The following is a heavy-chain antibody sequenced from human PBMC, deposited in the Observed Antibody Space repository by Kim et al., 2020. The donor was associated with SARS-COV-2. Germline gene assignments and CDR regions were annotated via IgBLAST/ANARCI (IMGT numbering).Heavy chain of an antibody. CDR2: INHSGST. Sequence: SETLSLTCAVYGGSFSGYYWSWIRQPPVKGLEWIGEINHSGSTNYNPSLKSRVTISVDTSKNQFSLKLSSVTAADTAVYYCARLRDGYNYVLDYWGQGTLVTVSS. J-gene: IGHJ4*02. CDR1: GGSFSGYY. CDR3: ARLRDGYNYVLDY. D-gene: IGHD5-12*01. V-gene: IGHV4-34*01.